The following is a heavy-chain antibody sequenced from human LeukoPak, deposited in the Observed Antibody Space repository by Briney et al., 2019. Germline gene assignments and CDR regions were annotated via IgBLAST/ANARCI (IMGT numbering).Heavy chain of an antibody. J-gene: IGHJ4*02. CDR2: IWYDGSHK. D-gene: IGHD1-7*01. CDR1: GFTFNSYG. V-gene: IGHV3-33*01. Sequence: PGRSLRLSCATSGFTFNSYGFHWVRQAPGKGLEWVAIIWYDGSHKSYADSVKGRFTISRDNSKNTVYLQMNTLRAEDTAVYYCARGTGTTDYWGQGTLVTVSS. CDR3: ARGTGTTDY.